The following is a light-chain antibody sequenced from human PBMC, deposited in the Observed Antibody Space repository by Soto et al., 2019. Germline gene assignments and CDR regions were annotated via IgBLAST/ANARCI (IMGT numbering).Light chain of an antibody. J-gene: IGKJ4*01. CDR3: QQYNIYPLT. CDR1: QDINTW. CDR2: AAS. Sequence: DVQMTQSPSSLSASVGDRVTITCRASQDINTWLAWYQQKAEKAPKSLIYAASSLQTGVPSRFSGSQSGTYFTITISSLQPEDSATYYCQQYNIYPLTFGGGTKVEIK. V-gene: IGKV1D-16*01.